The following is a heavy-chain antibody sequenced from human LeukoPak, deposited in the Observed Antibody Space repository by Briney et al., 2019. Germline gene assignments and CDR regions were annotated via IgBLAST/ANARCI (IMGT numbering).Heavy chain of an antibody. J-gene: IGHJ4*02. CDR1: GGSVSSGSYY. CDR3: AREADTAMVIDY. V-gene: IGHV4-61*01. CDR2: IYYSGST. Sequence: PSETLSLTCTVSGGSVSSGSYYWSWIRQPPGKGLEWIGYIYYSGSTDYNPSLKSRVTISVDTSKNQFSLKLSSVTAADTAVYYCAREADTAMVIDYWGQGTLVTVSS. D-gene: IGHD5-18*01.